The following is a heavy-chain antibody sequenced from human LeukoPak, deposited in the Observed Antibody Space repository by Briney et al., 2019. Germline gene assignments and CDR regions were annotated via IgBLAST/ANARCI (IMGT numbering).Heavy chain of an antibody. CDR3: ARSGSSYDGSQSWFDY. V-gene: IGHV3-48*01. CDR1: GFTFSDYS. J-gene: IGHJ4*02. CDR2: ISSSSSTI. Sequence: PGGSLRLSCAASGFTFSDYSMNWVRQAPGKGLEWISYISSSSSTIYYADSVKGRFTISRDNAKNSLYLHLSSLRAEDTAVYYCARSGSSYDGSQSWFDYWGQGTLVTVSS. D-gene: IGHD3-22*01.